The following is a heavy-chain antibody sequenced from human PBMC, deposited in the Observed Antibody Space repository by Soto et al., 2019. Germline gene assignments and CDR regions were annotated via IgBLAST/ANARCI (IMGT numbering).Heavy chain of an antibody. V-gene: IGHV1-46*03. CDR2: INPSGDGT. D-gene: IGHD5-12*01. J-gene: IGHJ4*01. CDR1: GFTLTKYY. Sequence: ASVKVSCKASGFTLTKYYVHWVRQAPGQGLEWMGMINPSGDGTSFAQKFQGRITMTRDTSTSTVNVEVTSLRSDDTAVYFCARGYLGYENFDLWGHGTLVTVSS. CDR3: ARGYLGYENFDL.